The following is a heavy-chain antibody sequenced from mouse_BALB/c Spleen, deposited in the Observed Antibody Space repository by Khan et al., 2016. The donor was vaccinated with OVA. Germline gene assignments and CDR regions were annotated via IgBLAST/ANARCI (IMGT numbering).Heavy chain of an antibody. Sequence: VQLQQSGPELVKPGASVKMSCKASGYTFTSYVMHWVKQKPGQGLEWIGYIYPFNGATLYNAKFTDKATLTSDNSSSTAYMELSSLTSEDSAVCFCAPVCSYHVSFAYWGQGTLVTVSA. CDR1: GYTFTSYV. V-gene: IGHV1S136*01. J-gene: IGHJ3*01. CDR3: APVCSYHVSFAY. D-gene: IGHD2-12*01. CDR2: IYPFNGAT.